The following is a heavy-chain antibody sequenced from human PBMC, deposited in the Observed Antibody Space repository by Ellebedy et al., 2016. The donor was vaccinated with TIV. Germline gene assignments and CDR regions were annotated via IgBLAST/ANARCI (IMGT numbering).Heavy chain of an antibody. V-gene: IGHV3-7*03. D-gene: IGHD3-16*01. CDR2: IKQDGSEK. CDR3: VKDQVGGDGRWVFDI. J-gene: IGHJ3*02. CDR1: GFTFSGYA. Sequence: ESLKISCAASGFTFSGYAMSWVRQTPGKGLEWVAHIKQDGSEKHYVDSVKGRFTISRDNSKNTLFLQMNSLRAEETAKYCCVKDQVGGDGRWVFDIWGQGTMVTVSS.